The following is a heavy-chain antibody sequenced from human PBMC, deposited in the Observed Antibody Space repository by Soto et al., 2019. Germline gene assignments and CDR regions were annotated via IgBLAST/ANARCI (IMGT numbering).Heavy chain of an antibody. V-gene: IGHV1-18*04. Sequence: ASVKVSCKASGYTFKSFGVSWVRQSPGQGPEWMGWISGYNGKTKYAQKVQGRVTMTTDTSTNTAYMELRSLRPEDTAVYYCARDRYLDSYAFDYWGQGSLVTVSS. CDR3: ARDRYLDSYAFDY. D-gene: IGHD3-9*01. J-gene: IGHJ4*02. CDR1: GYTFKSFG. CDR2: ISGYNGKT.